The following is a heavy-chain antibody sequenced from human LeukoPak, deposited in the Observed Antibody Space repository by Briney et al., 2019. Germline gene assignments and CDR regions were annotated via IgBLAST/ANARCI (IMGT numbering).Heavy chain of an antibody. J-gene: IGHJ4*02. CDR1: GGSFSGYY. CDR2: INHSGST. D-gene: IGHD5-18*01. CDR3: ARARTGYSYGYDY. V-gene: IGHV4-34*01. Sequence: SETLSLTCAVYGGSFSGYYWSWIRQPPGKGLEWIGEINHSGSTNYNPSLKSRVTISVDTSKNQFSLKLRSVTAADTAVYYCARARTGYSYGYDYWGQGTLVTVSS.